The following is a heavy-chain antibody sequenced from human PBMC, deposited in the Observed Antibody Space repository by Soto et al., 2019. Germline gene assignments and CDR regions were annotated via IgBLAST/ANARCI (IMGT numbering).Heavy chain of an antibody. Sequence: GESLKISCKGSGYSFPTYWIAWVRQMPGKGLEWMGIIYPGDSDTRYSPSFQGQVTISADKSISTAFLQWSSLKASDTAMYYCARLWSQGGYNWFDPWGQGTLVTVSS. CDR1: GYSFPTYW. CDR3: ARLWSQGGYNWFDP. V-gene: IGHV5-51*01. CDR2: IYPGDSDT. D-gene: IGHD2-8*02. J-gene: IGHJ5*02.